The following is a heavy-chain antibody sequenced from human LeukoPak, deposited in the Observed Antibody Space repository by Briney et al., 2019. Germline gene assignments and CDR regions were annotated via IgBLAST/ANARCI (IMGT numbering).Heavy chain of an antibody. CDR1: GGAISGHY. Sequence: SETLSLTCTVSGGAISGHYWSWIRLSPEKGLEWIGYIYYSGGTSYSPFLKSRVTMSVDTAKNQFSLKLTSVTAADTALYYCARTQHYDPIGYYFDFWVQGSLVTVSS. D-gene: IGHD3-22*01. J-gene: IGHJ4*02. CDR2: IYYSGGT. CDR3: ARTQHYDPIGYYFDF. V-gene: IGHV4-59*11.